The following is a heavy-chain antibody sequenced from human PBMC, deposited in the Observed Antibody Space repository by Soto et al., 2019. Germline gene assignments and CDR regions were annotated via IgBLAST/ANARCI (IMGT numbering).Heavy chain of an antibody. CDR1: GFTFTNYG. V-gene: IGHV1-18*01. J-gene: IGHJ6*03. D-gene: IGHD6-19*01. CDR2: ISSFNGNT. Sequence: QVKLVQSGAEVKRPGASVKISCKASGFTFTNYGFSWVRLAPGQGLEWLGWISSFNGNTNYPQKNQGRITMTTDTSTTAVYMEVRSLTPDDTADYCCARDSGAEVVPTPEAGYMDVWGKGTTVTVSS. CDR3: ARDSGAEVVPTPEAGYMDV.